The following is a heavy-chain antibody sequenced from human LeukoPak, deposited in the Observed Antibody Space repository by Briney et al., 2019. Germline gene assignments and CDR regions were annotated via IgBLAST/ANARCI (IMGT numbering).Heavy chain of an antibody. D-gene: IGHD5-18*01. V-gene: IGHV1-69*13. CDR3: ARNGQLSDAFDI. CDR2: IIPIFGTA. J-gene: IGHJ3*02. CDR1: GGTFSSYA. Sequence: SVKVSCKASGGTFSSYAISWVRQAPGQGLEGMGGIIPIFGTANYAQKFQGRVTITADESTSTAYMELSSLRAEDTAVYYCARNGQLSDAFDIWGQGTMVTVSS.